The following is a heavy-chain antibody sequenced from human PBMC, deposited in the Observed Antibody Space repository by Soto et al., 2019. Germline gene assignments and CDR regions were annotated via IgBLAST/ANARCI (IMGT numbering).Heavy chain of an antibody. CDR3: ARVGPWVPYYYDSSPYTFENWFDP. Sequence: PSETLSLTCTVSGDSISSGSYWGWIRQPPGEGPEWIASIYHGGTTFYNPSLKSRISISVDTSKNQFSLRLNSVTAADTAVYYCARVGPWVPYYYDSSPYTFENWFDPWGQGTLVTVSS. J-gene: IGHJ5*02. V-gene: IGHV4-38-2*02. D-gene: IGHD3-22*01. CDR1: GDSISSGSY. CDR2: IYHGGTT.